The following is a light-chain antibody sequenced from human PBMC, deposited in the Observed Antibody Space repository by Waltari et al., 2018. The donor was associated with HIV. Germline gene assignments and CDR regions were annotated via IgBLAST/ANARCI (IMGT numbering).Light chain of an antibody. J-gene: IGLJ3*02. CDR1: ALPKQL. CDR2: KDD. CDR3: ESADDSGDHWV. Sequence: SYELTQPPSVSVSPGQTARITSSGDALPKQLAYWYHQKAGQAPLMVIYKDDKRPSGIPDRFSGSMSGTTVTLIISGVQPEDEADYYCESADDSGDHWVFGGGTKLSVL. V-gene: IGLV3-25*03.